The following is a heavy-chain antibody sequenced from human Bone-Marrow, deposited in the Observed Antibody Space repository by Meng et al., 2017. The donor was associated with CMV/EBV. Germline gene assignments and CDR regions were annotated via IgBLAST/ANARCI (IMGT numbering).Heavy chain of an antibody. CDR2: IYSGGST. CDR1: GFTVSSNY. V-gene: IGHV3-53*01. CDR3: ARGPLGYYYGMDV. J-gene: IGHJ6*02. Sequence: GESLKISCAASGFTVSSNYMSWVRQAPGEGLEWVSVIYSGGSTYYADSVKGRFTISRDNSKNTLYLQMNSLRAEDKAVYYCARGPLGYYYGMDVWGQGTTVTVSS.